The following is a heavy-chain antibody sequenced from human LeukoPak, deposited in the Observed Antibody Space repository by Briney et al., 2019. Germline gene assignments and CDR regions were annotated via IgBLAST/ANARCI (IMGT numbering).Heavy chain of an antibody. CDR1: GGTFSSYA. D-gene: IGHD6-19*01. J-gene: IGHJ5*02. Sequence: ASVKVSCTASGGTFSSYAISWVRQAPGQGLEWMGGIIPIFGTANYAQKFQGRVTITANESTSTAYMELSSLRSEDTAVYYCARDAEGIAVAGNWFDPWGQGTLVAVSS. CDR2: IIPIFGTA. CDR3: ARDAEGIAVAGNWFDP. V-gene: IGHV1-69*13.